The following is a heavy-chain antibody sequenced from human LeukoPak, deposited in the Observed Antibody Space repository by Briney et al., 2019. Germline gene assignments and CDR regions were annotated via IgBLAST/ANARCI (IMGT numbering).Heavy chain of an antibody. D-gene: IGHD6-19*01. V-gene: IGHV3-23*01. CDR3: AKGAAVAGTGVDY. CDR1: GFSFSSYA. J-gene: IGHJ4*02. Sequence: GGSLRLSCAASGFSFSSYAMSWVRQAPGKGLEWVSTISPSGGSTYYADSVKGRFTISRDFSKNTLYLQMNSLRAEDTAVYYCAKGAAVAGTGVDYWGQGTLVTVSS. CDR2: ISPSGGST.